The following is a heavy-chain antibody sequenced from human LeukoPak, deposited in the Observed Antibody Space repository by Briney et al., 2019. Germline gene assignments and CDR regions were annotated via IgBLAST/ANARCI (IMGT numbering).Heavy chain of an antibody. J-gene: IGHJ4*02. CDR1: GYTFTSYG. V-gene: IGHV1-18*01. CDR3: ARGGGGIVVVPAALNLKPFDY. D-gene: IGHD2-2*01. CDR2: ISAYNGNT. Sequence: ASVKVSCKASGYTFTSYGISWVRQAPGQGLEWMGWISAYNGNTNYAQKLQGRVTMTTDTSTSTAYMELRSLRSDDTAVHYCARGGGGIVVVPAALNLKPFDYWGQGTLVTVSS.